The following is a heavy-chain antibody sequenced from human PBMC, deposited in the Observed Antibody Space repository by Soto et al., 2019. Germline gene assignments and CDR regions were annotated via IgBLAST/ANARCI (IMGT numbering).Heavy chain of an antibody. J-gene: IGHJ4*02. CDR3: ARGQEVGAHFFDS. CDR1: GFTFSGFD. V-gene: IGHV3-13*01. Sequence: VGSLRLSCEASGFTFSGFDMHWVRQPTGKGLEWVSTIGTAGDTYYAVSVKGRFTISRDNARNSLSLQMNSLRAGDTAVYFCARGQEVGAHFFDSWGQGTQVTVSS. CDR2: IGTAGDT. D-gene: IGHD2-15*01.